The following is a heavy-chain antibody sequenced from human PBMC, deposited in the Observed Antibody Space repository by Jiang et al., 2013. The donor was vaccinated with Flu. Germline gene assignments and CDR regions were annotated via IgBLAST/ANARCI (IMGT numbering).Heavy chain of an antibody. CDR1: GFTFSSYS. CDR3: ATDSPDYYDSSGYFYDAFDI. V-gene: IGHV3-21*01. D-gene: IGHD3-22*01. CDR2: ISSSSSYI. J-gene: IGHJ3*02. Sequence: QLLESGGGLVKPGGSLRLSCAASGFTFSSYSMNWVCQAPGKGLEWVSSISSSSSYIYYADSVKGRFTISRDNAKNSLYLQMNSLRAEDTAVYYCATDSPDYYDSSGYFYDAFDIWAKGQWSPSLQ.